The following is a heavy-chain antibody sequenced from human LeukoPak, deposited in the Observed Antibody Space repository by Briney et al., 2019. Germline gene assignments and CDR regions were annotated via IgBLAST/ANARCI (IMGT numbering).Heavy chain of an antibody. D-gene: IGHD5-18*01. CDR2: INSDGSST. V-gene: IGHV3-74*01. CDR3: VKGMDIAMVSAFDY. J-gene: IGHJ4*02. CDR1: GFMFSSYW. Sequence: GGSLRLSCVASGFMFSSYWMNWVRQAPGKGLVWVSRINSDGSSTSYADSVKGRFTISRDNAKNTLYLQMSSLRAEDTAVYYCVKGMDIAMVSAFDYWGQGTLVTVSS.